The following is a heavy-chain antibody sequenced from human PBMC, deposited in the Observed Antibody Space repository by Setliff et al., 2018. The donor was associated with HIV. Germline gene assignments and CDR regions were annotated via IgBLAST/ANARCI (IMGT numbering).Heavy chain of an antibody. V-gene: IGHV4-31*03. CDR1: GDSISSGGYY. J-gene: IGHJ3*02. CDR2: IYYRGST. Sequence: PSETLSLTCTVSGDSISSGGYYWSWIRQHPGKGLEWIGYIYYRGSTYYNPSLKSRVTISVDTSKNQFSLGLTSMNAADTAVYYCARDSDDSGFWDAFNIWGQGTMVTVSS. CDR3: ARDSDDSGFWDAFNI. D-gene: IGHD3-22*01.